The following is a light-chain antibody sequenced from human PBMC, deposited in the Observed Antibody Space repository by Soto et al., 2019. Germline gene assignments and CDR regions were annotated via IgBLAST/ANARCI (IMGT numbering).Light chain of an antibody. CDR3: CSYAGTYTFDV. V-gene: IGLV2-11*01. CDR2: DVT. J-gene: IGLJ1*01. Sequence: QSALTQPRSVSGSPGQSVTISCTGTSSDVGGYDLVSWYQQHPGKAPKLMIYDVTKRPSGVPDRFSGSRSGNTASLTVSGLQAEDDADYYCCSYAGTYTFDVFGTGTKVTVL. CDR1: SSDVGGYDL.